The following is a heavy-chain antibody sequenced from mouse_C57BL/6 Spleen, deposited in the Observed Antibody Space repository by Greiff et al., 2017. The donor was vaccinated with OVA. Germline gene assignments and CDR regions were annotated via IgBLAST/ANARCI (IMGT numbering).Heavy chain of an antibody. CDR1: GFTFRDYG. D-gene: IGHD1-1*01. CDR3: ARDYYSSSTWFAY. V-gene: IGHV5-17*01. CDR2: ISSGSSTI. J-gene: IGHJ3*01. Sequence: EVQGVESGGGLVKPGGSLKLSCAASGFTFRDYGMHWVRQAPEKGPEWVAYISSGSSTIYYADTVKGRFTISRDNAENTLFLQMTSLRSEDTAMYYCARDYYSSSTWFAYWGQGTLVTVSA.